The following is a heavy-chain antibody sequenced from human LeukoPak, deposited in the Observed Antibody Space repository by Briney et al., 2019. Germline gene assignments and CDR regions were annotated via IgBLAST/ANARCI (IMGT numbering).Heavy chain of an antibody. CDR3: ARGNYDSSGYYTVHDAFDI. J-gene: IGHJ3*02. D-gene: IGHD3-22*01. Sequence: GGSLRLSCAASGFTFSSYSMNWVRQAPGKGLEWVSSISSSSSYIYYADSVKGRFTISRDNAKNSLYLQMNSLRAEDTAVYYCARGNYDSSGYYTVHDAFDIWGQGTMVTVSS. V-gene: IGHV3-21*01. CDR2: ISSSSSYI. CDR1: GFTFSSYS.